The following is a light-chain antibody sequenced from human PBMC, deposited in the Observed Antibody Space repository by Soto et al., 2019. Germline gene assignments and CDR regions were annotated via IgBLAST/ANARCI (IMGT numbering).Light chain of an antibody. CDR2: DVH. Sequence: QSALTQPASASGSPGQSITISCTGARTDVDGHDYVSWYQQHPGQAPKLMIFDVHNRPSGVSSRFSGSKSGDTASLTISGLQAEDDGDYYCSSYTASAPFYVFGTGTKVTVL. CDR1: RTDVDGHDY. J-gene: IGLJ1*01. CDR3: SSYTASAPFYV. V-gene: IGLV2-14*03.